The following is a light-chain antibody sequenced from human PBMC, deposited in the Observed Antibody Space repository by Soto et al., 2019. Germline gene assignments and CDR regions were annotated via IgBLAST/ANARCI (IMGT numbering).Light chain of an antibody. Sequence: EIVLTQSPGTLSLSPGERATLSCRASQSVSSSYLAWYQQKPGQAPKVLIYRAASRATGIPDRFSGSGSGTDFTLTISRLEPEDFAVYYCQQYGSSPITVGGGAKLDIK. CDR2: RAA. V-gene: IGKV3-20*01. J-gene: IGKJ4*01. CDR1: QSVSSSY. CDR3: QQYGSSPIT.